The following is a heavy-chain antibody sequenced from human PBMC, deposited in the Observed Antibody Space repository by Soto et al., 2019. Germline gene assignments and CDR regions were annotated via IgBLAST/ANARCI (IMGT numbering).Heavy chain of an antibody. J-gene: IGHJ4*02. V-gene: IGHV5-51*01. CDR1: GYSFSNDW. Sequence: GESLKISCKGSGYSFSNDWIAWVRQMPGKGLEWMGIIFPGDSDTRYNPSFQGQVTISADKSIRTAYLQWSSLKASDTALYYCARRAYSTEDLDYWGQGTPVTVSS. CDR2: IFPGDSDT. D-gene: IGHD6-13*01. CDR3: ARRAYSTEDLDY.